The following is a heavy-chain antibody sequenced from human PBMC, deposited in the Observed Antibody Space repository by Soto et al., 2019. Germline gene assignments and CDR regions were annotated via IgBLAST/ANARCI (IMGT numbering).Heavy chain of an antibody. J-gene: IGHJ6*03. V-gene: IGHV6-1*01. Sequence: SQTLSLTCAISGDSVSSNSAAWNWIRQSPSRGLEWLGRTYYRSKWYNDYAVSVKSRITVNPDTSKNQFSLQLNSVTPEDTAVYYCAREVGSPASGYYYMDVWGKGTTVTVSS. CDR3: AREVGSPASGYYYMDV. CDR2: TYYRSKWYN. D-gene: IGHD2-2*01. CDR1: GDSVSSNSAA.